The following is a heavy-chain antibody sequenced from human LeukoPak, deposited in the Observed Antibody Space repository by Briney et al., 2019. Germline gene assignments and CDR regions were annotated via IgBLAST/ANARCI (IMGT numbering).Heavy chain of an antibody. D-gene: IGHD6-19*01. Sequence: GGSLRLSCAAPGFTFSSYAMHWVRQAPGKGLEWVAVISYDGSNKYYADSVKGRLTISRDNSKNTLYLQMNSLRAEDTAVYYCARDSGMSSGYFDYWGQGTLVTVSS. CDR2: ISYDGSNK. CDR1: GFTFSSYA. J-gene: IGHJ4*02. V-gene: IGHV3-30-3*01. CDR3: ARDSGMSSGYFDY.